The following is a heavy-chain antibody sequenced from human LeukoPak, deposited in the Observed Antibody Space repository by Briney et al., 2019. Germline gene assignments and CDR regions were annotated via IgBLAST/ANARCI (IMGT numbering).Heavy chain of an antibody. J-gene: IGHJ6*03. D-gene: IGHD4/OR15-4a*01. CDR2: IYNSGIT. CDR1: GGSVSSHF. V-gene: IGHV4-59*02. Sequence: ASETLSLTCTVSGGSVSSHFWSWIRQPPGKGLEWIGYIYNSGITNYNPSLKSRVTMSVDTSKNQFSLMLRSVTAADTAVYYCARDHLPAGAPGYYMDIWGKGTTVTVSS. CDR3: ARDHLPAGAPGYYMDI.